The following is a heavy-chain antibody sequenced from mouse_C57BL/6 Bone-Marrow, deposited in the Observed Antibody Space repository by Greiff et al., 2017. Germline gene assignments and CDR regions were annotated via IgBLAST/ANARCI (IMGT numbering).Heavy chain of an antibody. J-gene: IGHJ2*01. CDR3: ARGGITTVVAPYYFDY. Sequence: QVQLQQSGAELVKPGASVKLSCKASGYTFTSYWMHWVKQRPGQGLEWIGMIHPNSGSTNYNEKFKSKATLTVDKSSSTAYMQLSSLTSEDSAVYYCARGGITTVVAPYYFDYWGQGTTLTVSS. CDR2: IHPNSGST. V-gene: IGHV1-64*01. CDR1: GYTFTSYW. D-gene: IGHD1-1*01.